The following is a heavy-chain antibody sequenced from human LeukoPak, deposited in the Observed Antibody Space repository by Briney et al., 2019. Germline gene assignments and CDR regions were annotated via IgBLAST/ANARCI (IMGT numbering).Heavy chain of an antibody. CDR3: ARGRNDNGGMFFDS. CDR1: GGSIRSYY. CDR2: ISYSGYT. J-gene: IGHJ4*02. Sequence: PSETLSLTCTVSGGSIRSYYWNWIRQAPGKGLEWVGFISYSGYTSYSPSLKSRVAISVDTAKSQFSLRLNSMTAADTAIYYCARGRNDNGGMFFDSWAQRNLVTLSS. D-gene: IGHD4-23*01. V-gene: IGHV4-59*01.